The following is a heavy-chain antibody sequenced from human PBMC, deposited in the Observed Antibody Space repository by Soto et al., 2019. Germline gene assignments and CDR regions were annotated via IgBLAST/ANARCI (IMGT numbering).Heavy chain of an antibody. CDR3: ARMESFGSLNWFDP. CDR1: GYTFSNND. J-gene: IGHJ5*02. Sequence: ASVKVSCKASGYTFSNNDVSWVRQATGQGLEWMGWMNPGSGDTGYAQKFQGRVTMTRDISIATAYMELNSLTSEDTAIYYCARMESFGSLNWFDPWGQGTLVTVS. V-gene: IGHV1-8*01. D-gene: IGHD5-18*01. CDR2: MNPGSGDT.